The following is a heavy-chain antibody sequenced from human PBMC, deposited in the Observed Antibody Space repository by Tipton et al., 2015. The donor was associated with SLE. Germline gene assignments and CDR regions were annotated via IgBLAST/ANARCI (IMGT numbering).Heavy chain of an antibody. D-gene: IGHD5-24*01. CDR3: ARHPGDGAFDI. CDR2: VDDGGGA. J-gene: IGHJ3*02. CDR1: GDSISGAASY. Sequence: TLSLTCTVSGDSISGAASYWGWIRRPPGKGLEWIGSVDDGGGADYNPSLKSRLTISVDTSKNHFSRKLTSVTAADTAVYYCARHPGDGAFDIWGRGTMVTVSS. V-gene: IGHV4-39*01.